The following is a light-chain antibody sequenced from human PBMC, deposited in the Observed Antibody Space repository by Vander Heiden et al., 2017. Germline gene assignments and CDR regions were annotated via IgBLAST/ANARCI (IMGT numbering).Light chain of an antibody. CDR3: QQYDSTPLT. CDR2: WAS. Sequence: DIVTTQSPDSLPASLGQRATINCKSSQSVLYSSNNKNYLAWYQQKPGQPPKLLIYWASTRESGVPDRFSGSGSGTDFTLTISSLQAEDVAVYYCQQYDSTPLTFGGGTKVEIK. V-gene: IGKV4-1*01. J-gene: IGKJ4*01. CDR1: QSVLYSSNNKNY.